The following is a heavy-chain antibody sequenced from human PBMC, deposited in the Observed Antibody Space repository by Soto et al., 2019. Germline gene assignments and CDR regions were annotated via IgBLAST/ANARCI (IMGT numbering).Heavy chain of an antibody. V-gene: IGHV1-69*06. J-gene: IGHJ5*02. Sequence: GASVKVSCKASGGTFSSYAISWVRQAPGQGLEWMGGIIPIFGNTNYAQNFQDRVTMTADTSSSTAYMELRGLRSDDTAIYYCATSYDSGFDPWGQGTLVTVSS. CDR3: ATSYDSGFDP. CDR1: GGTFSSYA. CDR2: IIPIFGNT. D-gene: IGHD3-3*01.